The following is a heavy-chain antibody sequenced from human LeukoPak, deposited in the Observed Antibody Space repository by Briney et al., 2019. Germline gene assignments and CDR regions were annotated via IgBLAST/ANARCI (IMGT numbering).Heavy chain of an antibody. Sequence: PSQTLSLTCTVSGGSISSGDYYWSWLRQPPGKGLEWIGYIYYSGSTYYNPSLKSRVTISVDTSKNQFSLRLSSVTAADTAVYYCARDLRGQWELPDAFDIWGQGTMVTVSS. D-gene: IGHD1-26*01. CDR3: ARDLRGQWELPDAFDI. CDR1: GGSISSGDYY. J-gene: IGHJ3*02. CDR2: IYYSGST. V-gene: IGHV4-30-4*01.